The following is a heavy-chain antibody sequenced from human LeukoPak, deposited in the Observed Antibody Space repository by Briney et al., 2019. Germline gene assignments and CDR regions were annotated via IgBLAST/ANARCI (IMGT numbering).Heavy chain of an antibody. CDR2: IYSSGST. V-gene: IGHV4-4*07. CDR3: ARARGRLLLIDY. CDR1: GGSFNNYY. J-gene: IGHJ4*02. D-gene: IGHD2-15*01. Sequence: KPSETLSLTCTVSGGSFNNYYWNWIRQPAGKGLEWIGRIYSSGSTDYNPSLKSRVTMSVYTSKNQFSLNLTSVTAADSAVYYCARARGRLLLIDYWGQGTLVTVSS.